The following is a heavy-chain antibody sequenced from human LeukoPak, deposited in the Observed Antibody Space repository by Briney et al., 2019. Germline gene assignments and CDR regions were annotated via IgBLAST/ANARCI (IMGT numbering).Heavy chain of an antibody. CDR1: GYTLTELS. CDR3: ATGLPAAKREYFQH. V-gene: IGHV1-24*01. CDR2: FDPEDGET. Sequence: ASVKVSCKVSGYTLTELSMHWVRQAPGKGLEWMGGFDPEDGETIYAQKFQGGVTTTEDTSTDTAYMELSSLRSEDTAVYYCATGLPAAKREYFQHWGQGTLVTVSS. J-gene: IGHJ1*01. D-gene: IGHD2-2*01.